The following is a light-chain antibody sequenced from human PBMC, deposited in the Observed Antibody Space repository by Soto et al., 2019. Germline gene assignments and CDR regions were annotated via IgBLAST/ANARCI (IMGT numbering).Light chain of an antibody. CDR2: EVS. J-gene: IGLJ1*01. CDR3: QSYDSTLSARYV. V-gene: IGLV2-14*01. Sequence: QSVLTQPASVSGSPGQSITISCTGTSSDVGGYNYVSWYQQHPGKAPKLMIYEVSNRPSGVSNRFSGSKSGNTASLTISGLQAEDEGDYYCQSYDSTLSARYVFGTGTQLTVL. CDR1: SSDVGGYNY.